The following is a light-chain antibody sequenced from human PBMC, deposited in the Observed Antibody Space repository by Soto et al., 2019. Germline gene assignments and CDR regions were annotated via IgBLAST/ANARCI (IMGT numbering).Light chain of an antibody. J-gene: IGLJ1*01. CDR1: SSDVGGHDY. Sequence: QSVLTQPASVSGSPGQSITMSCTGTSSDVGGHDYVSWYQQHPGKVPKLMIYEVSNRPSGVSNRFSGSKSGNTASLTISGLQAEDEADYYCSSYTSSSTSLFGTGTKVTVL. V-gene: IGLV2-14*01. CDR2: EVS. CDR3: SSYTSSSTSL.